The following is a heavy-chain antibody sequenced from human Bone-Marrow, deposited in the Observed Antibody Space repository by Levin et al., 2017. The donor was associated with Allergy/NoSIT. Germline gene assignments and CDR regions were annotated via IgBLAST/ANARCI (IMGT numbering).Heavy chain of an antibody. J-gene: IGHJ6*04. CDR1: GFTFSSYW. D-gene: IGHD2-8*01. V-gene: IGHV3-7*01. CDR3: ASSMVDGGMDV. Sequence: GSLKISCAASGFTFSSYWMSWVRQAPGKGLEWVANIKQDGSEKYYVDSVKGRFTISRDNAKNSLYLQMNSLRAEDTAVYYCASSMVDGGMDVWGKGTTVTVSS. CDR2: IKQDGSEK.